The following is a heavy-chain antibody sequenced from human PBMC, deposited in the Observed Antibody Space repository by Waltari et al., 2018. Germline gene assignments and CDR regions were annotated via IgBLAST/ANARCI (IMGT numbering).Heavy chain of an antibody. CDR2: INPKNGDT. J-gene: IGHJ4*02. Sequence: QVQLVQSGTEVQKPGASVKVSCQASGYSFTDSHLHWVRQTPGQGLEWLGWINPKNGDTGYAQNFLGRVTMTRDTSINTVYMDLSGLRSDDTAVFYCARDPGPIVGAPDYWGQGTLVTVSS. V-gene: IGHV1-2*02. D-gene: IGHD1-26*01. CDR1: GYSFTDSH. CDR3: ARDPGPIVGAPDY.